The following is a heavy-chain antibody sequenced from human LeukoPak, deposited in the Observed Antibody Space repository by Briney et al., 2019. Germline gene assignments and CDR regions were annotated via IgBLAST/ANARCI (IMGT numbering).Heavy chain of an antibody. J-gene: IGHJ6*02. Sequence: ASVKVSCKASGYTFTGYYMHWVRQAPGQGLEWMGWINPNSGGTNYAQKFQGRVTMTRDTSISTAYMELSRLRSDDTAVYYCARTAKGFYYGMDVWGQGTTVAVSS. D-gene: IGHD6-25*01. CDR3: ARTAKGFYYGMDV. V-gene: IGHV1-2*02. CDR1: GYTFTGYY. CDR2: INPNSGGT.